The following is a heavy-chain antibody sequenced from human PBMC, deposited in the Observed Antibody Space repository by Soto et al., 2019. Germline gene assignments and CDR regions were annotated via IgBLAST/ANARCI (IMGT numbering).Heavy chain of an antibody. V-gene: IGHV4-34*01. CDR2: INHSGST. J-gene: IGHJ4*02. CDR1: GGSFSGYY. CDR3: ARGRYNWNRGYYFDY. D-gene: IGHD1-20*01. Sequence: PSETLSLTCAVYGGSFSGYYWSWIRQPPGKGLEWIGEINHSGSTNYNPSLKSRVTISVDTSKNQFSLKLSSVTAADTAVYYCARGRYNWNRGYYFDYWGQGTLVTV.